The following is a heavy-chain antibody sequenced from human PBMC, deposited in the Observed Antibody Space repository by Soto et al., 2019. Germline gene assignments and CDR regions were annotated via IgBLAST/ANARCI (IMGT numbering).Heavy chain of an antibody. CDR3: ARGTTTSAFSAMDV. V-gene: IGHV3-30-3*01. D-gene: IGHD1-1*01. CDR2: ISYDGDNK. CDR1: GFTFSYHA. Sequence: QVQLVESGGGVVQPGRSLRLSCAASGFTFSYHALNWVRQAPGKGLEWVAVISYDGDNKYIAESVKGRFTISRDNSKNTVSLQMKSLRAEYTAMYFCARGTTTSAFSAMDVWGQGTTVTVSS. J-gene: IGHJ6*02.